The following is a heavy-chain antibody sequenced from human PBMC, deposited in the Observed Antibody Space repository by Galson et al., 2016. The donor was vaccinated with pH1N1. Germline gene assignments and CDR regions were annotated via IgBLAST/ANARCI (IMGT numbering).Heavy chain of an antibody. Sequence: SLRHSCAASGFTFSAYAMHWVRQAAGKGLEYVSVIGCYERSTYYAASVNGRFTISRDNTKNTVYLQMGSLRAEDMAVHYCTRDAGSYSDFDYWGQGTLVTVSS. D-gene: IGHD1-26*01. CDR1: GFTFSAYA. V-gene: IGHV3-64*02. CDR3: TRDAGSYSDFDY. J-gene: IGHJ4*02. CDR2: IGCYERST.